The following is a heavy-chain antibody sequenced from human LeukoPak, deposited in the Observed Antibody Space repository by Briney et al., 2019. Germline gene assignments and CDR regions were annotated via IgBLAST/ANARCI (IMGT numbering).Heavy chain of an antibody. Sequence: GRSLRLSFAASGFTFSSYGMHRVRQAPGKGLEWVAVISYDGSNKYYADSVKGRFTISRDNSKNTLYLQMNSLRAEDTAVYYCAKVVAYCGGDCSLYGMDVWGQGTTVTVSS. CDR2: ISYDGSNK. CDR3: AKVVAYCGGDCSLYGMDV. V-gene: IGHV3-30*18. D-gene: IGHD2-21*02. CDR1: GFTFSSYG. J-gene: IGHJ6*02.